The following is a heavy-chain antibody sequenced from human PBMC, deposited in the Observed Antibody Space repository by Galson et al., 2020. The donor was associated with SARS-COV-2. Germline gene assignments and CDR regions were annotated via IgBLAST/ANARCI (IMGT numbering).Heavy chain of an antibody. D-gene: IGHD3-22*01. CDR3: ARAGPYFDSSWNKWFDP. V-gene: IGHV3-48*04. J-gene: IGHJ5*02. CDR2: ITSLSTTI. CDR1: GFTFSDYS. Sequence: GESLKISCAASGFTFSDYSMNWVRQAPGKGLEWNSSITSLSTTIYYADSVRGRFTISRDDAKNSLSLQMNSLRVDDTAVYYCARAGPYFDSSWNKWFDPWGQGTLVTVSS.